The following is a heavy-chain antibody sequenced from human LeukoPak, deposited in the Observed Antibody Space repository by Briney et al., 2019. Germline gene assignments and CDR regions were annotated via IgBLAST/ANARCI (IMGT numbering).Heavy chain of an antibody. J-gene: IGHJ4*02. V-gene: IGHV1-69*13. CDR1: GGTFSSYA. CDR3: ARGSRRLSSLPGDSFDY. CDR2: IIPIFGTA. D-gene: IGHD2-2*01. Sequence: APVKVSCKASGGTFSSYAISWVRQAPGQGLEWMGGIIPIFGTANYAQKFQGRVTITADESTSTAYMELSSLRSEDTAVYYCARGSRRLSSLPGDSFDYWGQGTLVTVSS.